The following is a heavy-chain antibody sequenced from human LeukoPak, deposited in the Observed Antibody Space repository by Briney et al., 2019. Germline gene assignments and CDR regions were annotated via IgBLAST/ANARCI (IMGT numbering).Heavy chain of an antibody. Sequence: GASVKVSCKASGYTFTGYYMHWVRQAPGQGLERMGWINPNSGGTNYAQKFQGRVTMTRETSIRTAYMALSRLRSDDTAVYYCARDLSPWLLLSNYYYYGRDVWGQGTTVTVSS. CDR2: INPNSGGT. V-gene: IGHV1-2*02. J-gene: IGHJ6*02. D-gene: IGHD3-22*01. CDR3: ARDLSPWLLLSNYYYYGRDV. CDR1: GYTFTGYY.